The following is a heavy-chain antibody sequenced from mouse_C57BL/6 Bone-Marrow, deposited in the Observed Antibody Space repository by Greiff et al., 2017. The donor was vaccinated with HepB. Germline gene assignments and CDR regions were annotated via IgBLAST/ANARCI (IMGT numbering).Heavy chain of an antibody. Sequence: QVQLKESGAELVKPGASVKISCKASGYAFSSYWMNWVKQRPGKGLEWIGQIYPGDGDTNYNGKFKGKATLTADKSSSTAYMQLSSLTSEDSAVYFCARWVTTVVATDYWGQGTTLTVSS. V-gene: IGHV1-80*01. CDR3: ARWVTTVVATDY. CDR2: IYPGDGDT. D-gene: IGHD1-1*01. J-gene: IGHJ2*01. CDR1: GYAFSSYW.